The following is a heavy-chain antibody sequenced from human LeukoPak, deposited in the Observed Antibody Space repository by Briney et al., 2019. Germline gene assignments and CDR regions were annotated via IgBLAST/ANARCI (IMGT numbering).Heavy chain of an antibody. Sequence: QTGGSLRLSCAASGLAVSSNSMSWVRQAPGKGLEWVSLIYSGGGTYYGDSVKGRFTISRDNSKNTLYLQMNSLRAEDTSFYYCDRARSSTFSYSDYWGQGTLVTVSS. CDR1: GLAVSSNS. V-gene: IGHV3-53*01. CDR2: IYSGGGT. J-gene: IGHJ4*02. CDR3: DRARSSTFSYSDY. D-gene: IGHD2-21*01.